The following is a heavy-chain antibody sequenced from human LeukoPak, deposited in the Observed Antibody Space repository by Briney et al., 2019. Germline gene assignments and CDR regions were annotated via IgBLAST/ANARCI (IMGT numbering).Heavy chain of an antibody. CDR1: GFTFGSYA. CDR2: IFGSGGSA. D-gene: IGHD2-15*01. V-gene: IGHV3-23*01. CDR3: AKTTTGYSSGRYPAWPIDY. J-gene: IGHJ4*02. Sequence: GGSLRLSCAASGFTFGSYAMYWVRQAPGKGLGWVSGIFGSGGSAHYADSVKGRFTISRDNSKNTVYLQMDSLRAEDTATYYCAKTTTGYSSGRYPAWPIDYWGQGTLVTVSS.